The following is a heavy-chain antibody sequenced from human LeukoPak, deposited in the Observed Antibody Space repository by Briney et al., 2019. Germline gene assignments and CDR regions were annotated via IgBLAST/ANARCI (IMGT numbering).Heavy chain of an antibody. CDR2: INPNSGGT. Sequence: ASVKVSCKASGYTFTGYYMHWVRQAPGQGLEWMGRINPNSGGTNYAQKFQGWVTMTRDTSISTAYMELSRLRSDDTAVYYCARSGPLDGYDLAYYYYYGMDVWGQGTTVTVSS. D-gene: IGHD5-12*01. CDR3: ARSGPLDGYDLAYYYYYGMDV. J-gene: IGHJ6*02. CDR1: GYTFTGYY. V-gene: IGHV1-2*04.